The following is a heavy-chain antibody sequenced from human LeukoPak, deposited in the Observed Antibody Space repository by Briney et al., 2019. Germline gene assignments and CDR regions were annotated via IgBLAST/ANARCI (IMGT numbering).Heavy chain of an antibody. J-gene: IGHJ4*02. CDR1: GGSISSNSYY. CDR2: IYYSGNT. Sequence: PSETLSLTCAVSGGSISSNSYYWGWIRQPPGKGLEWIGSIYYSGNTYYNASLKSQVSISIDTSKNQFSLRLTSVTAADTAVYYCARQTGSGLFILPGGQGTLITVSS. V-gene: IGHV4-39*01. CDR3: ARQTGSGLFILP. D-gene: IGHD3/OR15-3a*01.